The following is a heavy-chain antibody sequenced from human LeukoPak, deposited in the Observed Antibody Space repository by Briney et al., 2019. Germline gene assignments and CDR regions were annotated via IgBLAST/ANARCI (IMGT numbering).Heavy chain of an antibody. J-gene: IGHJ6*02. CDR2: MNPRSGNT. CDR3: ARGGTLVQGVTILYGMDV. CDR1: GDTFTSYD. V-gene: IGHV1-8*01. D-gene: IGHD3-10*01. Sequence: EAAVKVSCKTSGDTFTSYDINWERLAKGQGLEWMGWMNPRSGNTINTQKFQGRVAMTSDTSTSTANMELSSLRSEDTAVYYCARGGTLVQGVTILYGMDVWGQGTTVTVSS.